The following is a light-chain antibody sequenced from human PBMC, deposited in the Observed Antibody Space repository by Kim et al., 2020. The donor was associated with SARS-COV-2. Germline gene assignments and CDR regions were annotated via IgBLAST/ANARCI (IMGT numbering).Light chain of an antibody. CDR1: QIITTR. J-gene: IGKJ2*01. V-gene: IGKV1-5*03. CDR2: ESS. CDR3: QQYHSSPYT. Sequence: SASIGDRVTISCWASQIITTRLAWYQQKPGKAPELLIYESSKLESGAPSRFSGSGSGTDFSLTIGGPQPDDYATYYCQQYHSSPYTFGQGTKLEI.